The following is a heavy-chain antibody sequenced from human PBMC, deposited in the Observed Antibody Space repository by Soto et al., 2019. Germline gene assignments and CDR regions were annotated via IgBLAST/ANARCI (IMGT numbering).Heavy chain of an antibody. Sequence: QAQLEQSGGEVKKPGSSVKVSCKASRVAFSKFIVTWVRQAPGLGLEWVGGIIPIFGTGNYAQKVQGRVTITADESTSTSYMEVNNLRSEDTAVYYCAKVRYSSPMGYYYGMDVWGQGTTVTVSS. CDR3: AKVRYSSPMGYYYGMDV. J-gene: IGHJ6*02. D-gene: IGHD6-19*01. V-gene: IGHV1-69*01. CDR1: RVAFSKFI. CDR2: IIPIFGTG.